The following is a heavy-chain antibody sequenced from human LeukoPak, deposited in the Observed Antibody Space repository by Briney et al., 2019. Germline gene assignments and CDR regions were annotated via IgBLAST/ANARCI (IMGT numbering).Heavy chain of an antibody. V-gene: IGHV4-31*03. CDR1: GGSISSGGYY. CDR2: IYYSGST. D-gene: IGHD3-22*01. CDR3: ARATTDYDSSGYYPDYFDY. J-gene: IGHJ4*02. Sequence: SQTLSLTCTVSGGSISSGGYYWSWIRQHPGKGLEWIGYIYYSGSTYYNPSLKSRVTISVDTSKNQFSLKLSSVTAADTAVYYCARATTDYDSSGYYPDYFDYWGQGPWSPSPQ.